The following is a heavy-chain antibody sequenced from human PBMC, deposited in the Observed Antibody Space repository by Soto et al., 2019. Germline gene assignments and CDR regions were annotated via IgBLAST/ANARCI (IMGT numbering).Heavy chain of an antibody. CDR1: GGTFSSYA. CDR2: IIPIFGTA. J-gene: IGHJ5*02. D-gene: IGHD6-13*01. CDR3: ASSTAMPGIAAAGPWFDP. Sequence: VKVSCKASGGTFSSYAISWVRQAPGQGLEWMGGIIPIFGTANYAQKFQGRVTITADESTSTAYMELSSLRSEDTAVYYCASSTAMPGIAAAGPWFDPWGQGTLVTVSS. V-gene: IGHV1-69*13.